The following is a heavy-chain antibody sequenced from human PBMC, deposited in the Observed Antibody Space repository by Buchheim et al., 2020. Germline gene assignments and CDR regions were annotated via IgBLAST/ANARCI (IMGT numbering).Heavy chain of an antibody. CDR2: ISSSSRTI. J-gene: IGHJ6*02. V-gene: IGHV3-48*01. CDR1: GFTFSSYS. D-gene: IGHD3-3*01. CDR3: ARSTLGIFGVVIPGAMDV. Sequence: EVQLVESGGGLVQPGGSLRLSCAASGFTFSSYSMNWVRQAPGKGLEWVSYISSSSRTIYFADSVKGRFTISRDNAKTSLYLQMNSLRAEDTAVYYCARSTLGIFGVVIPGAMDVWGQGTT.